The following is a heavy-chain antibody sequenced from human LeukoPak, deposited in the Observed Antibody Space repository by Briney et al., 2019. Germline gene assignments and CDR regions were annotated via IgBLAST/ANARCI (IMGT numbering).Heavy chain of an antibody. CDR3: AREEVPEKIFDY. V-gene: IGHV1-18*01. D-gene: IGHD1-1*01. CDR2: ISAYNGNT. Sequence: ASVKVSCKASGYTFTSYGISWVRQAPGQGLEWMGWISAYNGNTNYAQKLRGRVTMTTDTSTSTAYMELRSLRSDDTAVYYCAREEVPEKIFDYWGQGTLVTVSS. J-gene: IGHJ4*02. CDR1: GYTFTSYG.